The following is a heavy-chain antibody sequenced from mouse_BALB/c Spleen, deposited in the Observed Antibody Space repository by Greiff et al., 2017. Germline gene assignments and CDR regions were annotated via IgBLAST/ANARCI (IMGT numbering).Heavy chain of an antibody. V-gene: IGHV5-6*01. D-gene: IGHD2-4*01. CDR1: GFTFSSYG. CDR3: ARHGDYGY. J-gene: IGHJ2*01. CDR2: ISSGGSYT. Sequence: EVQLVESGGDLVKPGGSLKLSCAASGFTFSSYGMSWVRQTPDKRLEWVATISSGGSYTYYPDSVKGRFTISRDNAKNTLYLQMSSLKSEDTAMYYCARHGDYGYWGQGTTLTVSS.